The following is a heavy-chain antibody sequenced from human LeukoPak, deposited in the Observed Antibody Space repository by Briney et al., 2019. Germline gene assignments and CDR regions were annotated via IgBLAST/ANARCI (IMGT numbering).Heavy chain of an antibody. CDR1: GYTFSTYG. CDR2: INGYNNKT. J-gene: IGHJ3*02. V-gene: IGHV1-18*01. CDR3: ARDKDSIFDI. D-gene: IGHD2/OR15-2a*01. Sequence: ASVKVSCKASGYTFSTYGVSWVRLAPGQGLEWMGWINGYNNKTNYGQKFQGRVTVTTDTSTTTAYMELRSLRSDDTAIYYCARDKDSIFDIWGQGTLVTVSS.